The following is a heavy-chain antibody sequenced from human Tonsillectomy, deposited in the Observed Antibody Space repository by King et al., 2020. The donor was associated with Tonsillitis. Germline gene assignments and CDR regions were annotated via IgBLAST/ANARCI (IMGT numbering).Heavy chain of an antibody. J-gene: IGHJ3*02. Sequence: EVQLVESGGGLVQPGRSLRLSCAASGFNFDDYAMHWVRQAPGKVLEWVSGISWNSDTIGYVDSVKGRFTISRDNAKNSLYLQMNSLSTENTALYYCAKGRIDKSIPLRLHALDIWGQGTMVTVSS. D-gene: IGHD6-6*01. CDR2: ISWNSDTI. V-gene: IGHV3-9*01. CDR1: GFNFDDYA. CDR3: AKGRIDKSIPLRLHALDI.